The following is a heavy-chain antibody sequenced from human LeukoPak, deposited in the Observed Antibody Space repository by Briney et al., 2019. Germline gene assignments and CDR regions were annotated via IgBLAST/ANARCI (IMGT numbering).Heavy chain of an antibody. Sequence: GGSLRLSCVASGFTFRSYSMIWVRQAPGKGLEWVSSISSSSTYTYHADSVKGRFTISRDNAKNSLYLQMNNLRVEDTAVYYCAREGGQQLGLYCFDYWGLGTLVTVSS. CDR2: ISSSSTYT. D-gene: IGHD6-13*01. CDR3: AREGGQQLGLYCFDY. CDR1: GFTFRSYS. J-gene: IGHJ4*02. V-gene: IGHV3-21*01.